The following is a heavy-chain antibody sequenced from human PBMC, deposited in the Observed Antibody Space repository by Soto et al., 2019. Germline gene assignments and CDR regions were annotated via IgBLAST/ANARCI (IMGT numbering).Heavy chain of an antibody. CDR2: IFASGTT. D-gene: IGHD2-2*01. Sequence: PSETLSLTXSVSGASIKSYYWAWIRQPAGKGLEWIGRIFASGTTNYNPSLRSRVTLSIDTSKNQFSLKLRSVTAADTAVYYCARYCSSVTCHGFDPWGQGTLVTVSS. CDR1: GASIKSYY. CDR3: ARYCSSVTCHGFDP. J-gene: IGHJ5*02. V-gene: IGHV4-4*07.